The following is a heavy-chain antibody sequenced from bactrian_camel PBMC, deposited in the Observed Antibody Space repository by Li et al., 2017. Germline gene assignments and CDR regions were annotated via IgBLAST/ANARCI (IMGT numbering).Heavy chain of an antibody. V-gene: IGHV3S6*01. Sequence: VQLVESGGGSVQAGGSLKLSCAYSGFTFSTASMMSWVRQAPGKELEWVSGMDTDGMTSYYADSVKGRFTISRDNAKNTVYLLMNSLKPEDTAVYYCVKPNPDARGASTTGARGPRSPSP. J-gene: IGHJ4*01. CDR3: VKPNPDARGASTT. CDR2: MDTDGMTS. CDR1: GFTFSTASM. D-gene: IGHD1*01.